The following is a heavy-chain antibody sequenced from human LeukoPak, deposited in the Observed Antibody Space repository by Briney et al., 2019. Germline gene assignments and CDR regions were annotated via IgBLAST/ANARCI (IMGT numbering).Heavy chain of an antibody. D-gene: IGHD4-11*01. CDR2: IIPIFGTP. J-gene: IGHJ4*02. CDR3: ARRVPRNTVTQSYYFDY. CDR1: GGTFSSYA. V-gene: IGHV1-69*13. Sequence: SVKVSCKASGGTFSSYAISWVRQAPGQGLEWMGGIIPIFGTPNYAQKFQGRVTITADESTSTAYMKLSSLRSEDTAVYYCARRVPRNTVTQSYYFDYWGQGTLVTVSS.